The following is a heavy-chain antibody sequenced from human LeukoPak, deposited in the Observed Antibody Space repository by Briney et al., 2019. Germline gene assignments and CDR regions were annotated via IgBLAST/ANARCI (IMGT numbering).Heavy chain of an antibody. CDR3: TLVVNASSTYDY. CDR1: GGSISSSSYY. V-gene: IGHV4-39*01. J-gene: IGHJ4*02. CDR2: FYYSGST. Sequence: SETLSLTCTVSGGSISSSSYYWGWIRQPPGKGLEWIGSFYYSGSTYYSPSLKSRVTISVDTSKNHFSLKLSSVTAADTAVYFCTLVVNASSTYDYWGQGTLVTVSS. D-gene: IGHD2-21*01.